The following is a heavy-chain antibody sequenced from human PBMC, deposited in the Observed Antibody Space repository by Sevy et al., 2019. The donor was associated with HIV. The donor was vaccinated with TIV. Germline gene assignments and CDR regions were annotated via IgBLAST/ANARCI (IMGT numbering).Heavy chain of an antibody. Sequence: GGSLRLSCAASRFTLRSYAMSWVRQAPGKGLEWVSAISGSGVSTYYADSVKGRFTISRDNSKNTLYLQMNSLRAEDTAICYCAKDVRYDSSGYFDYWGQGILVTVSS. CDR2: ISGSGVST. CDR3: AKDVRYDSSGYFDY. CDR1: RFTLRSYA. J-gene: IGHJ4*02. D-gene: IGHD3-22*01. V-gene: IGHV3-23*01.